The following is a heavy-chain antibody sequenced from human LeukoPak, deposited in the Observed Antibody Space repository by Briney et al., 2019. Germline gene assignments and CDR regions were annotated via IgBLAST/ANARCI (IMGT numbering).Heavy chain of an antibody. V-gene: IGHV3-30-3*01. D-gene: IGHD6-13*01. J-gene: IGHJ4*02. Sequence: GGSLRLSCAASGFTFSSYAMHWVRQAPGKGLEWVAVISYDGSNKYYADSVKGRFTISRDNSKNTLYLQMNSLRAEDTAVYYCATLTGIAAAGTRDWGQGTLVTVSS. CDR1: GFTFSSYA. CDR3: ATLTGIAAAGTRD. CDR2: ISYDGSNK.